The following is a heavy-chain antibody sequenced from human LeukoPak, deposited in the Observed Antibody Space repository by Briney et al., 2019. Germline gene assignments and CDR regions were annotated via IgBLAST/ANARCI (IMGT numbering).Heavy chain of an antibody. CDR2: ISSSSSYI. D-gene: IGHD6-13*01. CDR3: ARGRRIAAAGLYYFDY. J-gene: IGHJ4*02. V-gene: IGHV3-21*01. Sequence: PGGSLRLSCAASGFTFSSYAMSWVRQAPGKGLEWVSSISSSSSYIYYADSVKGRFTISRDNAKNSLYLQMNSLRAEDTAVYYCARGRRIAAAGLYYFDYWGQGTLVTVSS. CDR1: GFTFSSYA.